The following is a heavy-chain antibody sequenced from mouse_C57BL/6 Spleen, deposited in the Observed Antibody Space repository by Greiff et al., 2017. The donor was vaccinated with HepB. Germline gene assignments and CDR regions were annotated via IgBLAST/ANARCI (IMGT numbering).Heavy chain of an antibody. CDR1: GFTFTDYY. D-gene: IGHD2-5*01. CDR3: ARYRYSNGYFDV. CDR2: IRNKANGYTT. V-gene: IGHV7-3*01. Sequence: EVQRVESGGGLVQPGGSLSLSCAASGFTFTDYYMSWVRQPPGKALEWLGFIRNKANGYTTEYSASVKGRFTISRDNSQSILYLQMNALRAEDSATYYCARYRYSNGYFDVWGTGTTVTVSS. J-gene: IGHJ1*03.